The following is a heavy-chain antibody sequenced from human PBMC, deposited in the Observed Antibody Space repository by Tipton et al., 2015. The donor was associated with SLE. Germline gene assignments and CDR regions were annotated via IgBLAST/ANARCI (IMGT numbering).Heavy chain of an antibody. V-gene: IGHV3-30*02. D-gene: IGHD3-16*01. J-gene: IGHJ4*02. Sequence: SGFTYSGYAKHWVRQAPGKGLEWVAFIRADGSNKDYVDSVKGRFTISRDNSKNTLYLQMNRLRVEDTAVYYCAGGTGAYFDHWGQGTLVTVSS. CDR1: GFTYSGYA. CDR3: AGGTGAYFDH. CDR2: IRADGSNK.